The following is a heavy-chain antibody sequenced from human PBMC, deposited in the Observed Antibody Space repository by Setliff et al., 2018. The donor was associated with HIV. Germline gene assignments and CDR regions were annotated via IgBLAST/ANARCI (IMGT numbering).Heavy chain of an antibody. CDR3: ARGGLRQWNGF. CDR2: INDSGDT. CDR1: GGSFTGYF. D-gene: IGHD3-3*01. V-gene: IGHV4-34*01. Sequence: NLPETLSLTCAVYGGSFTGYFWSWIRQSPGKGLEWIGEINDSGDTNYNPSLKSRVTISVVTSKNQFSLRLTSVTAADTGVYYCARGGLRQWNGFWGQGTLVTVSS. J-gene: IGHJ4*02.